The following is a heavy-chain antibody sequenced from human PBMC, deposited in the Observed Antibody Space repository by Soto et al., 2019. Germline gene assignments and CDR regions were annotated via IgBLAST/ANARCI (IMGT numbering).Heavy chain of an antibody. Sequence: PSETLSLTCTVSGDSITTVGHYWGWIRQYPGGGLEWIGYIYYSGTTHYNPFLKGRVAISADTSKNQFSLNLNSVTAADTAVYYCVRAPRYETSGYLFDFWGQGTLVTVSS. CDR2: IYYSGTT. CDR3: VRAPRYETSGYLFDF. D-gene: IGHD3-22*01. J-gene: IGHJ4*02. CDR1: GDSITTVGHY. V-gene: IGHV4-31*03.